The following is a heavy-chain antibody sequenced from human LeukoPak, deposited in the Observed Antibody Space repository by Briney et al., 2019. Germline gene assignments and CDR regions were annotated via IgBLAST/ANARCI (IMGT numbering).Heavy chain of an antibody. CDR3: ARDLVYGDDVDNWFDP. V-gene: IGHV3-74*01. CDR1: GFTCSSYW. D-gene: IGHD4-17*01. CDR2: INSDGSST. J-gene: IGHJ5*02. Sequence: PGGSLTLSCAASGFTCSSYWMHWVRQAPGKGLVWVSRINSDGSSTSYADSVKGRFTISRDNAKNTLYLQMNSLRAEDTAVYYCARDLVYGDDVDNWFDPWGQGALVTVSS.